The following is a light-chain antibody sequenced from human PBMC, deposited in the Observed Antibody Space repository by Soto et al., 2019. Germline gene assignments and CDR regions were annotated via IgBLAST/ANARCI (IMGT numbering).Light chain of an antibody. CDR1: QSVSYN. CDR3: QQYKNWPPLT. J-gene: IGKJ4*01. Sequence: EIVMTQSPATLSVSPGETATLSCRASQSVSYNLAWYQQKPGQGPRLLIYGAFTRATGIPARFSGSGSGIEFTLTISSLQSEEFAVYYCQQYKNWPPLTFGGGTKVEIK. V-gene: IGKV3-15*01. CDR2: GAF.